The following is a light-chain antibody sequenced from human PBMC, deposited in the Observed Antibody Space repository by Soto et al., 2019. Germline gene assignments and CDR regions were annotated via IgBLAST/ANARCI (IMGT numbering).Light chain of an antibody. V-gene: IGKV1-5*03. CDR1: QSIRTW. CDR3: QQYNSYS. Sequence: QVTQVPTYLSAAVGDSVTITCRASQSIRTWLAWYQQKPGSAPKLLIYKASTLDSGVPSRFSGSGSGTEFTLTISSLQPDDFATYYCQQYNSYSFGQGTKVDIK. J-gene: IGKJ1*01. CDR2: KAS.